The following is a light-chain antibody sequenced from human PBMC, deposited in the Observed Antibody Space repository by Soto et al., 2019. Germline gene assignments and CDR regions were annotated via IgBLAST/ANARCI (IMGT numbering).Light chain of an antibody. CDR1: QSINSW. J-gene: IGKJ1*01. CDR3: QHYDTFFPT. Sequence: DIQMTQSPSTLSASIGDRVTITCRASQSINSWLAWFQQKPGKAPKLLIYKASFLEGGVPSRFSGSGSGTEFTLTISNLQPDDFATYYCQHYDTFFPTFGLGTKVEIK. CDR2: KAS. V-gene: IGKV1-5*03.